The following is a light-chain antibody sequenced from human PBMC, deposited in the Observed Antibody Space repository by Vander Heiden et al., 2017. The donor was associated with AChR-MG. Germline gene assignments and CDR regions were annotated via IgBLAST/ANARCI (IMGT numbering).Light chain of an antibody. CDR3: QQDHAYPKT. CDR2: KTS. J-gene: IGKJ1*01. CDR1: QSVDKW. V-gene: IGKV1-5*03. Sequence: DIQMTQSPSTLSASLGDRVSIPCRASQSVDKWLAWYQQKPGKAPNLLIYKTSNLESGVPSRFSGSGSGTEFTLTISSRQPDDFATYYCQQDHAYPKTFGQGTKVEIK.